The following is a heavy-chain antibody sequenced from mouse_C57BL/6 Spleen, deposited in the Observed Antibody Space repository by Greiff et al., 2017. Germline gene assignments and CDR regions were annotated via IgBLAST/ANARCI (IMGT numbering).Heavy chain of an antibody. CDR2: IYPGSGST. Sequence: VQLQQPGAELVKPGASVKLSCKASGYTFTSYWITWVKQRPGQGLEWIGDIYPGSGSTNYNEKFKSKATLTVDTSSSTAYMQICSLTSEDSAVYYCAGEFDYYCGRGWYFDVWGTGTTVTVSS. CDR1: GYTFTSYW. J-gene: IGHJ1*03. CDR3: AGEFDYYCGRGWYFDV. V-gene: IGHV1-55*01. D-gene: IGHD1-1*01.